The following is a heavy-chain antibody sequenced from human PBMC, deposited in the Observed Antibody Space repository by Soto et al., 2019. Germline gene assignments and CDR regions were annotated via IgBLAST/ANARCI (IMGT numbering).Heavy chain of an antibody. J-gene: IGHJ6*02. V-gene: IGHV4-61*01. CDR2: IYYNYNT. CDR3: ARDRPGTFAVERGLYRYGMDV. D-gene: IGHD3-3*01. Sequence: QVQLLESGPGLVNPSETLSLTCTVSGGSVSSGSSYWSWIRQPPGKGLEWIGYIYYNYNTNYNPPLKSPLTMPVATSTNLFSLHLTSVTAADTAVYYCARDRPGTFAVERGLYRYGMDVWGQGTTVTVSS. CDR1: GGSVSSGSSY.